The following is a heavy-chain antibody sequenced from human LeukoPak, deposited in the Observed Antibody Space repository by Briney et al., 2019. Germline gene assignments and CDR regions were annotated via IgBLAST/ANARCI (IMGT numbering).Heavy chain of an antibody. D-gene: IGHD3-10*01. V-gene: IGHV4-34*01. Sequence: SETLSLTCAVYGGSFSGDYWSWIRQPPGKGLEWIGEINHSGSTNYNPSLKSRVTISVDTSKNQFSLKLSSVTAADTAVYYCARSKRRTVRGVIWFMDVWGKGTTVTVSS. CDR1: GGSFSGDY. CDR3: ARSKRRTVRGVIWFMDV. CDR2: INHSGST. J-gene: IGHJ6*03.